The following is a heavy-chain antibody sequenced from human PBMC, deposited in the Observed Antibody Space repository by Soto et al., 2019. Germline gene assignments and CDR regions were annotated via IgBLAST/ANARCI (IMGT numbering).Heavy chain of an antibody. Sequence: QVQLVQSGAEVKKPGSSVKVSCKASGGTFSSYAISWVRQAPGQGLEWMGGIIPIFGTANYAQKFQGRVTITADESTSIAYMELSSLRSEDTAVYYCARDRDVDTAMVTSYNWFDPWGQGTLVTVSS. J-gene: IGHJ5*02. V-gene: IGHV1-69*01. CDR1: GGTFSSYA. D-gene: IGHD5-18*01. CDR3: ARDRDVDTAMVTSYNWFDP. CDR2: IIPIFGTA.